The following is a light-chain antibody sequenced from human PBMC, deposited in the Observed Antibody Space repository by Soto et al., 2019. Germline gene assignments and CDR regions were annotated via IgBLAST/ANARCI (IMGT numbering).Light chain of an antibody. Sequence: QSVLTQPPSVSGAPGQRVTISCTGSSSNIGAGYVVHWYQRLPGTAPKVLIYGNNNRPSGVPDRFSGSKSGTSASLAITGLQAEDEADYYCQSYDSSLSGSYVFGTGTKVTVL. V-gene: IGLV1-40*01. CDR1: SSNIGAGYV. CDR3: QSYDSSLSGSYV. J-gene: IGLJ1*01. CDR2: GNN.